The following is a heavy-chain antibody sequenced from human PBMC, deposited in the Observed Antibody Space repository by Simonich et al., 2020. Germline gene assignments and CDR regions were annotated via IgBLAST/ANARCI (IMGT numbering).Heavy chain of an antibody. CDR3: ARVEYSSSGYFDL. D-gene: IGHD6-6*01. CDR1: GYTFTGYY. CDR2: INPNSGGT. Sequence: QVQLVQSGAEVKKPGASVKVSCKASGYTFTGYYMHWVRQAPGQGLEWMGWINPNSGGTNYAQKLQGRVTMTRDTSISTAYMELSRLRSDDTAVYYCARVEYSSSGYFDLWGRGTLVTVSS. J-gene: IGHJ2*01. V-gene: IGHV1-2*02.